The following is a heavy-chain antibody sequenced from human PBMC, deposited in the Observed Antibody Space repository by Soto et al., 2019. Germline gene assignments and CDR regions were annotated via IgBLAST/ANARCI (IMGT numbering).Heavy chain of an antibody. D-gene: IGHD3-9*01. Sequence: QLQLQESGPRLVKPSETLSLTCTVSGYSISSNIYCWGWIRQPPVKGLEWIGSVSYSGSTYYNPSPPRRTTRSVDTSNSQSSLKLSSVTTTDTAVYYCARHRNILTGDAYYFDHWGQGLLVTISS. V-gene: IGHV4-39*01. CDR3: ARHRNILTGDAYYFDH. CDR2: VSYSGST. J-gene: IGHJ4*02. CDR1: GYSISSNIYC.